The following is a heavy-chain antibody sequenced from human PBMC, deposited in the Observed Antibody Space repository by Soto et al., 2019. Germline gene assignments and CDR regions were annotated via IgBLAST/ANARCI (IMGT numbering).Heavy chain of an antibody. CDR1: GYSFTNFW. J-gene: IGHJ4*02. CDR3: AKFRSGSHYNPFDY. V-gene: IGHV5-51*01. D-gene: IGHD3-10*01. CDR2: IYPGDSDT. Sequence: PGESLKISCKASGYSFTNFWIAWVRQMPGKGLEWMGFIYPGDSDTTYSPSLHGQVTISADKSINTAYLQWSSLEASDAAIYYCAKFRSGSHYNPFDYWGQGTPVTVSS.